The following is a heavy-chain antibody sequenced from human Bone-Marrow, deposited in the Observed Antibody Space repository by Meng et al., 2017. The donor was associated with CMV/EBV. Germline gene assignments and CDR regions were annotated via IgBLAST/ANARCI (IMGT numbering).Heavy chain of an antibody. CDR1: GFTFSDYY. V-gene: IGHV3-11*01. Sequence: LSLTCAASGFTFSDYYMSWIRQAPGKGLEWVSYISSSGSTIYYADSVKGRFTISRDNAKNSLYLQMNSLRAEDTAVYYCARSLEELLRADYWGQGTLVTVSS. CDR2: ISSSGSTI. D-gene: IGHD1-26*01. J-gene: IGHJ4*02. CDR3: ARSLEELLRADY.